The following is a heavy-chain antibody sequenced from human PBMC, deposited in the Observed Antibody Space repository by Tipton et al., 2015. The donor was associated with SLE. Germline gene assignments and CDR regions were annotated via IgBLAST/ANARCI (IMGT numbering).Heavy chain of an antibody. CDR2: INHSGST. J-gene: IGHJ4*02. V-gene: IGHV4-34*01. D-gene: IGHD3-22*01. CDR1: GGSFSGYY. Sequence: TLSLTCAVYGGSFSGYYWSWIRQPPGKGLEWIGEINHSGSTNYNPSLKSRVTISVDTSKNQFSLKLTSVTAADTAVYYCAGTRYYYDNSPYPYWGQGTLVTVSS. CDR3: AGTRYYYDNSPYPY.